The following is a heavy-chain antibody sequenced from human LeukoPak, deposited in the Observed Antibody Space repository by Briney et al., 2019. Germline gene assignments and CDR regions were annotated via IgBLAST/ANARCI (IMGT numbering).Heavy chain of an antibody. J-gene: IGHJ4*02. V-gene: IGHV3-48*03. Sequence: GGSLRLSCAASGFTFDDYAMHWVRQAPGKGLEWVSYISSSGGTIYYADSVKGRFTISRDNAKNSLYLQMNSLRAEDTAVYYCTRVPSSGWYYFDYWGQGTLVTVSS. CDR1: GFTFDDYA. CDR2: ISSSGGTI. CDR3: TRVPSSGWYYFDY. D-gene: IGHD6-19*01.